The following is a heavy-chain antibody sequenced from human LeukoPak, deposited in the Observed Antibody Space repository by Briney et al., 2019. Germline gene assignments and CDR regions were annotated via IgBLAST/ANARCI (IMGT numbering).Heavy chain of an antibody. V-gene: IGHV4-59*02. J-gene: IGHJ3*01. CDR1: GGSVSSHY. CDR3: ARDSIEGNYYQLYAFDL. D-gene: IGHD1-26*01. CDR2: IYYTGST. Sequence: PSETLSLTCTVSGGSVSSHYWSWIRQPPGKGLEWIGDIYYTGSTNHNPSLKSRVTTSVDTSENQFSLRLSSVTAADTAVYYCARDSIEGNYYQLYAFDLWGQGTMVTVSS.